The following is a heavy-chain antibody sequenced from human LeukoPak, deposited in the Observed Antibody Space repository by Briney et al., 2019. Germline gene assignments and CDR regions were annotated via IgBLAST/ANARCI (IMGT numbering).Heavy chain of an antibody. D-gene: IGHD6-13*01. J-gene: IGHJ3*02. CDR3: ARIAAAPDAFDI. CDR2: ISSSNSYI. CDR1: GFTFSSYS. Sequence: GGSLRLSCAASGFTFSSYSMNWVRRAPGKGLEWVSSISSSNSYIYYADSVKGRFTISRDNAKNSLYLQMNSLRAEDTAVYYCARIAAAPDAFDIWGQGTMVTVSS. V-gene: IGHV3-21*01.